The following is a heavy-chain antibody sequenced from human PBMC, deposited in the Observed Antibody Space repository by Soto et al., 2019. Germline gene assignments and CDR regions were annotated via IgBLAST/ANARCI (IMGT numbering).Heavy chain of an antibody. Sequence: PSETLSLTCTVSGGSISSYYWSWIRQPAGKGLEWIGRIYTSGSTNYNPSLKSRVTMSVDTSKNQFSLKLSSVTAADTAVYYCARDPNYGDYETYYYYGMGVWGQGTTVTVSS. J-gene: IGHJ6*02. D-gene: IGHD4-17*01. CDR2: IYTSGST. CDR1: GGSISSYY. CDR3: ARDPNYGDYETYYYYGMGV. V-gene: IGHV4-4*07.